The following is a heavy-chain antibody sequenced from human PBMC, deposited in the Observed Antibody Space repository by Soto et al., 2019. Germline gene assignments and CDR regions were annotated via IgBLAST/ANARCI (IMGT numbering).Heavy chain of an antibody. CDR3: ATGSSYYYYMDV. CDR1: GYTLTSYD. J-gene: IGHJ6*03. V-gene: IGHV1-8*01. CDR2: MNPNSGNT. Sequence: ASVNVSCMVSGYTLTSYDIKWVRQATGQGLEWMGWMNPNSGNTGYAQKFQGRVTMTRNTSISTAYMELSSLRSEDTAVYYCATGSSYYYYMDVWGKGTTVTVSS.